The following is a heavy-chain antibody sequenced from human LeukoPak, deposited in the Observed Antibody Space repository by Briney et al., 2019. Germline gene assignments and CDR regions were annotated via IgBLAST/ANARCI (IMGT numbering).Heavy chain of an antibody. CDR2: INSDGSST. D-gene: IGHD3-16*02. V-gene: IGHV3-74*01. J-gene: IGHJ4*02. CDR1: GFTFSSYW. Sequence: GGSLRLSCAASGFTFSSYWMHWVRQAPGKGRVWVSRINSDGSSTSYADSAKGRFTISRDNAKNTLYLQMNSLRAEDTAVYYCARVGSYDYVWGSYRPYYFDYWGQGTLVTVSS. CDR3: ARVGSYDYVWGSYRPYYFDY.